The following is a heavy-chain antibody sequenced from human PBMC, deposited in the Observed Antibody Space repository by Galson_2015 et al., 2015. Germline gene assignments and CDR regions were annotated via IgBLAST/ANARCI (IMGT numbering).Heavy chain of an antibody. J-gene: IGHJ3*02. Sequence: SCKTSGGTFSSYAISWVRQAPGQGLEWMGGIIPIFGTANYAQKFQGRVTITADKSTSTAYMELSSLRSEDTAVYYCARAIEKTGDDAFDIWGQGTMVTVSS. CDR1: GGTFSSYA. CDR3: ARAIEKTGDDAFDI. V-gene: IGHV1-69*06. D-gene: IGHD7-27*01. CDR2: IIPIFGTA.